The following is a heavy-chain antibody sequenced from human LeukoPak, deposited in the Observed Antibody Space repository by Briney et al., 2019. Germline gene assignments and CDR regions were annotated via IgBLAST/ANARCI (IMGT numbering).Heavy chain of an antibody. Sequence: GRSLRLSCVSSGFTFKNYAMHWVCQSPGKGQGWVAIISYDSSTTHYADSVKGRFTISRDNSNNMLYLQMSSLRAEDTAVHYCAKTGRGIAARDAFDIWGQGTTVTVSS. CDR2: ISYDSSTT. V-gene: IGHV3-30-3*02. J-gene: IGHJ3*02. CDR3: AKTGRGIAARDAFDI. D-gene: IGHD6-6*01. CDR1: GFTFKNYA.